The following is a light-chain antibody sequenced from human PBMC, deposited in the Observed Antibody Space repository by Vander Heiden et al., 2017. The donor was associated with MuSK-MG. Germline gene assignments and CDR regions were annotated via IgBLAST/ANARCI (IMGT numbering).Light chain of an antibody. CDR2: DAS. V-gene: IGKV3-11*01. Sequence: ELVLTRSPATLSLSPGERATLSCRASQSVDNYLAWFQQTPGQAPRLLIYDASTRASGNPARFSGSGSGTDFTLTISSLEPEDFAVFYCQQRDYWPLTFGGGTKVE. CDR1: QSVDNY. J-gene: IGKJ4*01. CDR3: QQRDYWPLT.